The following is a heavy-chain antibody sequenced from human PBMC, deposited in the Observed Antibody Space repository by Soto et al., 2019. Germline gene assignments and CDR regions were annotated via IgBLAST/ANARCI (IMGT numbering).Heavy chain of an antibody. V-gene: IGHV5-51*01. CDR2: IYPGDSDT. J-gene: IGHJ6*02. Sequence: GESLKISFRGSGYNYNLHWISWVRQKPGRGLEWMGIIYPGDSDTRYNPSFQGQVTISVDKSINTAYLQWDSLEASDTATYYCARHLRSYDFFQYYYGIDVWGQGSTGTVSS. D-gene: IGHD3-16*01. CDR3: ARHLRSYDFFQYYYGIDV. CDR1: GYNYNLHW.